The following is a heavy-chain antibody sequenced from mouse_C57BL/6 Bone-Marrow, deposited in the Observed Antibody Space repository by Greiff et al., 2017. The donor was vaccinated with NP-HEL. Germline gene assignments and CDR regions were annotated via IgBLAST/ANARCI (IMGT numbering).Heavy chain of an antibody. CDR2: SRNKANDYTT. CDR3: ARDNWDWYFDV. CDR1: GFTFSDFY. D-gene: IGHD4-1*01. J-gene: IGHJ1*03. V-gene: IGHV7-1*01. Sequence: EVKLMESGGGLVQSGRSLRLSCATSGFTFSDFYMEWVRQAPGKGLEWIAASRNKANDYTTEYSASVKGRFTLSRDTSKSILYLQMNALRAEDTAIYYCARDNWDWYFDVWGTGTTVTVSS.